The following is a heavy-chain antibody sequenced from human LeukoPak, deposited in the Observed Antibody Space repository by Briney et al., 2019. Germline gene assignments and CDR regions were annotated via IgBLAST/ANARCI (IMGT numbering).Heavy chain of an antibody. CDR2: IKEDESEE. D-gene: IGHD4-17*01. CDR3: ARARHDYGDSTWFDP. J-gene: IGHJ5*02. Sequence: PGGSLSLSCVASGFTFSSHWSSWVRKAPGQGLGWVANIKEDESEETYVDPVKGRFTISRDNSKNTLYLQMNSLRAEDTAVYYCARARHDYGDSTWFDPWGQGTLVTVSS. CDR1: GFTFSSHW. V-gene: IGHV3-7*01.